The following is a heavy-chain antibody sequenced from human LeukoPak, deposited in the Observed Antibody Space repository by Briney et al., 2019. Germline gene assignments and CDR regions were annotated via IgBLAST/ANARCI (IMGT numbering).Heavy chain of an antibody. J-gene: IGHJ6*03. Sequence: SETLSLTCTVSGGSISSYYWSWIRQPPGKGLEWIGYIYYSGSTNYNPSLKSRVTISVDTSKNQFSLKLSSVTAADTAVYYCARAGTMVRGVNGFYYYYYYMDVWGKGTTVTVSS. CDR3: ARAGTMVRGVNGFYYYYYYMDV. D-gene: IGHD3-10*01. V-gene: IGHV4-59*01. CDR2: IYYSGST. CDR1: GGSISSYY.